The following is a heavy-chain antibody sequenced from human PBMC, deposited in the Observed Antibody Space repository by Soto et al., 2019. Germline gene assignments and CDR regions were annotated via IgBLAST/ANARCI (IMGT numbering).Heavy chain of an antibody. J-gene: IGHJ4*02. Sequence: SETLSLTCTVSGGSIRSSSYYYWAWIRQPPGKGLKWIGSINYSGSTYYNPSLKSQVTISVDTSKNQFSLKLSSVTAADTAVYYCARETYGISGYYVPPHYFDYWGQGSQVTVSS. V-gene: IGHV4-39*07. CDR3: ARETYGISGYYVPPHYFDY. D-gene: IGHD3-22*01. CDR2: INYSGST. CDR1: GGSIRSSSYYY.